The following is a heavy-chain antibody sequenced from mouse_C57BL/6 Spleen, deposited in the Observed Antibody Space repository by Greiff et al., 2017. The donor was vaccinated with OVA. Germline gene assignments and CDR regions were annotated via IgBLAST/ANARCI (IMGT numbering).Heavy chain of an antibody. D-gene: IGHD1-1*01. Sequence: ESGPGLVKPSQSLSLTCSVTGYSITSGYYWNWIRQFPGNKLEWMGYISYDGSNNYNPSLKNRISITRDTSKNQFFLKLNSVTTEDTATYYCARDRQYYGSSPWDYWGQGTSVTVSS. CDR3: ARDRQYYGSSPWDY. CDR2: ISYDGSN. CDR1: GYSITSGYY. V-gene: IGHV3-6*01. J-gene: IGHJ4*01.